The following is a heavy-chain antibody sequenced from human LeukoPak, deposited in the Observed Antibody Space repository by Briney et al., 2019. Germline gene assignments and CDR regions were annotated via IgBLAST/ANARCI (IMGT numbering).Heavy chain of an antibody. V-gene: IGHV1-2*02. D-gene: IGHD1-26*01. CDR1: GYTFTGSY. J-gene: IGHJ3*01. Sequence: VASVKVSCKTSGYTFTGSYMHWVRQAPGQGLEWMGWINPNSGGTNYAQGFQGRVTMTSDTSISTVYMQLSRLHFDDTAVYYCARDRSVGATDDAFDVWGPGTMVTVSS. CDR3: ARDRSVGATDDAFDV. CDR2: INPNSGGT.